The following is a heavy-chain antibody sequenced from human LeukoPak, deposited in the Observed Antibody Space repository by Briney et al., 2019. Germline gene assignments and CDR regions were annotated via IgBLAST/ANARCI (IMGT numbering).Heavy chain of an antibody. D-gene: IGHD3-3*01. V-gene: IGHV4-61*02. CDR1: GGSISSGSYY. J-gene: IGHJ5*02. Sequence: SETLSLTCTVSGGSISSGSYYWSWLRQPAGKGLEWLGRIYTSGSTNYNPSLKSRVTISVDTSKNQFSLKLSSVTAADTAVYYCASSSITIFGVVRGTWFDPWGQGTLVTVSS. CDR3: ASSSITIFGVVRGTWFDP. CDR2: IYTSGST.